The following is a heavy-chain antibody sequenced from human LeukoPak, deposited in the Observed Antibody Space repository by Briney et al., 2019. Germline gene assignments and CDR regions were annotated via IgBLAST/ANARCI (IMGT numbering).Heavy chain of an antibody. J-gene: IGHJ5*02. V-gene: IGHV4-34*01. D-gene: IGHD3-10*01. CDR1: GGPFNDYY. CDR2: INHAGNT. Sequence: PSETLSLTCGVYGGPFNDYYWSWIRQPPGKGLEWIGEINHAGNTNYNPSLKSRVSMSVDRSKYQVSLHLNSVTAADTAVYYCARSHGAGLHWFDTWGQGTPVTVSS. CDR3: ARSHGAGLHWFDT.